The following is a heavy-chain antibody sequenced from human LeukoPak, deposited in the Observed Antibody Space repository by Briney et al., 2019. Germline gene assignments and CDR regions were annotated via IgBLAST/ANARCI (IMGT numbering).Heavy chain of an antibody. D-gene: IGHD2-15*01. CDR1: GFTFSSYA. J-gene: IGHJ1*01. Sequence: PGGSLRLSCAASGFTFSSYAMSWVRQAPGKGLEWVSSISGSGGSTYYADSLKGRFTISRDNSKNTLYLQMNSLRAEDTAIYYCAKDSVRYCSGGSCFLFQHWGQGILVTVSS. CDR3: AKDSVRYCSGGSCFLFQH. V-gene: IGHV3-23*01. CDR2: ISGSGGST.